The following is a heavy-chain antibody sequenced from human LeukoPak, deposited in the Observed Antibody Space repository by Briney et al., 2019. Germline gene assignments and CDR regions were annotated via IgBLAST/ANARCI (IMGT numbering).Heavy chain of an antibody. D-gene: IGHD2-15*01. V-gene: IGHV3-13*01. J-gene: IGHJ2*01. CDR2: IGTAGDT. CDR3: ARVFHGQLGYCSGGSCYSGWYFDL. Sequence: VGSLRLSCAASGFTFSSYDMHWVRQPTGKGLEWVSVIGTAGDTYYPGSVKGRFTISRENAKNSLYLQMNSLRVGDTAVYYCARVFHGQLGYCSGGSCYSGWYFDLWGRGTLVTV. CDR1: GFTFSSYD.